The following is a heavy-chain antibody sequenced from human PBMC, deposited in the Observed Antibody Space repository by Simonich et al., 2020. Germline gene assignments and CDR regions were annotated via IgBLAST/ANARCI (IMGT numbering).Heavy chain of an antibody. CDR1: GFTFSSYS. CDR3: ARDSSYYAFDI. V-gene: IGHV3-48*01. Sequence: EVQLVESGGGLVQPGGSLRLSCAASGFTFSSYSMNWVRQAPGKGLEWVSYISSGSSTIYYADSVKGRFTISRDNAKNSLYLQMNSLRAEDTAVYYCARDSSYYAFDIWGQGTMVTVSS. CDR2: ISSGSSTI. D-gene: IGHD5-12*01. J-gene: IGHJ3*02.